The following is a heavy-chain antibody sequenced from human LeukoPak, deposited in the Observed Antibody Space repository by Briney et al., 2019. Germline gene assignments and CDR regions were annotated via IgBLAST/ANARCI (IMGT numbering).Heavy chain of an antibody. CDR1: GYTFTGYY. D-gene: IGHD3-16*02. CDR2: INPNSGGT. J-gene: IGHJ4*02. CDR3: ARVEDRDYVWGSYRLADY. Sequence: GASVKVSCKASGYTFTGYYMHWVRQAPGQGLEWMGWINPNSGGTNYAQKFQGWVTMTTDTSTTTAYMELRSLRSDDTAVYYCARVEDRDYVWGSYRLADYWGQGTLVTVSS. V-gene: IGHV1-2*04.